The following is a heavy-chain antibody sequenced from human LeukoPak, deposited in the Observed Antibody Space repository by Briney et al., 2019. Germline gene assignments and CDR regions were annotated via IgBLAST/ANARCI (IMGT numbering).Heavy chain of an antibody. V-gene: IGHV3-30*18. CDR1: GFTFSNYG. CDR3: AKVLQYSSSWYVLDY. J-gene: IGHJ4*02. D-gene: IGHD6-13*01. CDR2: ASYDGINA. Sequence: GWSLRLSCAASGFTFSNYGMHWVRQAPGKGLAWVAVASYDGINAYYGGSVKGRFTISRDNSKNTVYLQMNSLRAEDTAVYYCAKVLQYSSSWYVLDYWGQGTLVTVSS.